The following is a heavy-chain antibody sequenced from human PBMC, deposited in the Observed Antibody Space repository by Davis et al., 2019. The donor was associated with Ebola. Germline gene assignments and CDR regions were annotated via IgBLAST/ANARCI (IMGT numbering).Heavy chain of an antibody. CDR1: GFTFSSYA. CDR3: ARDCSSTSCPSYYYYGMDV. V-gene: IGHV3-30-3*01. Sequence: GESLKISCAASGFTFSSYAMHWVRQAPGKGLEWVAVISYDGSNKYYADSVKGRFTISRDNAKNSLYLQMNSLRAEDTAVYYCARDCSSTSCPSYYYYGMDVWGQGTTVTVSS. D-gene: IGHD2-2*01. J-gene: IGHJ6*02. CDR2: ISYDGSNK.